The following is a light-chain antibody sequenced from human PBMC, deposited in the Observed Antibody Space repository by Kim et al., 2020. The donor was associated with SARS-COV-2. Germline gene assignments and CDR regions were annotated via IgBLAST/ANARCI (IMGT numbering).Light chain of an antibody. CDR1: NIGAKR. V-gene: IGLV3-21*04. Sequence: DPGKSAGMTCGGDNIGAKRVHWYQQKPGQATVVVIYYDSGRPSWIPERFSGSNSRNTATLTNSRVEAGNEADYYSQVWDRTSERVLSGGTQQTV. J-gene: IGLJ3*02. CDR2: YDS. CDR3: QVWDRTSERV.